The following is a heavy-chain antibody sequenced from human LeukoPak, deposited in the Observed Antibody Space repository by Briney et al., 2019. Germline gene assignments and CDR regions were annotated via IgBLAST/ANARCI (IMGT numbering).Heavy chain of an antibody. J-gene: IGHJ4*02. CDR3: AKDRSIVGAKAFDY. D-gene: IGHD1-26*01. Sequence: GGSLRLFCAASGFTFSSYGMHWVRQAPGKGLEWVAVISYDGSNKYYADSVKGRFTISRDNSKNTLYLQMNSLRAEDTAVYYCAKDRSIVGAKAFDYWGQGTLVTVSS. CDR1: GFTFSSYG. CDR2: ISYDGSNK. V-gene: IGHV3-30*18.